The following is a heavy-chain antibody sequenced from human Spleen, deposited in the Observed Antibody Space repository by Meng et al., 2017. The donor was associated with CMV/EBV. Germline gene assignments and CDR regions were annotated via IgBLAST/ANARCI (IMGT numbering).Heavy chain of an antibody. V-gene: IGHV3-21*04. J-gene: IGHJ6*02. CDR1: GFTFSSYS. D-gene: IGHD3-10*01. Sequence: GGSLRLSCAASGFTFSSYSMNWVRQAPGKGLEWVSSISSSSSYIYYADSVKGRFTISRDNAKNSLYLQIRSLRTEDTALYYCVKEAVRGAKGYYYGMDVWGQGTTVTVSS. CDR3: VKEAVRGAKGYYYGMDV. CDR2: ISSSSSYI.